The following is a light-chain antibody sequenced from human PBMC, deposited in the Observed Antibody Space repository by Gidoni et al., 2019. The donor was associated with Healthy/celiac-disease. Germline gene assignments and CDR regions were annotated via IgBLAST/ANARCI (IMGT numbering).Light chain of an antibody. Sequence: DIEIAPSPYTLAVSLGERANINCKSSQSVLYSSNNKNYLAWYQQKPGQPPKLLIYWASTRESGVPDRFSGSGSGTDFTLTISSLQAEDVAAYYCQQYYSTPPTFXQXTKVEIK. J-gene: IGKJ1*01. CDR1: QSVLYSSNNKNY. CDR3: QQYYSTPPT. V-gene: IGKV4-1*01. CDR2: WAS.